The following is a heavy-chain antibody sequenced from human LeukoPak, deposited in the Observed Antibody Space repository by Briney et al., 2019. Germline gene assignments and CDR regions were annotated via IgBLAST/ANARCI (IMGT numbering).Heavy chain of an antibody. CDR3: ARDRGGYSYGPPSYYYYGMDV. J-gene: IGHJ6*02. CDR2: IIPIFGTA. V-gene: IGHV1-69*13. D-gene: IGHD5-18*01. Sequence: GASVKVSCKASGYTFTSYGISWVRQAPGQGLEWMGGIIPIFGTANYAQKFQGRVTITADESTSTAYMELSSLRSEDTAVYYCARDRGGYSYGPPSYYYYGMDVWGQGTTVTVSS. CDR1: GYTFTSYG.